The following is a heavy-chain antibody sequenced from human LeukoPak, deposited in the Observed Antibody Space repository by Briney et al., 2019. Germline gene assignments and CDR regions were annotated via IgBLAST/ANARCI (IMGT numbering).Heavy chain of an antibody. CDR2: ISYDGSNK. CDR1: GFTFSSYG. CDR3: AKDRHGSGSYFHY. J-gene: IGHJ4*02. D-gene: IGHD3-10*01. V-gene: IGHV3-30*18. Sequence: GGSLRLSCAASGFTFSSYGMHWVRQAPGKGLEWVAVISYDGSNKYYADSVKGRFTISRDNSKNTLYLQMNSLRAEDTAVYYCAKDRHGSGSYFHYWGQGTLVTVSS.